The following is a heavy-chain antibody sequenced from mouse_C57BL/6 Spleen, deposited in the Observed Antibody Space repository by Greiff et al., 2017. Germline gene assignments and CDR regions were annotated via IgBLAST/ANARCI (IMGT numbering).Heavy chain of an antibody. CDR3: ARMDGSSFDY. CDR2: INPNNGGT. CDR1: GYTFTDYY. Sequence: VQLQQSGPELVKPGASVKISCKASGYTFTDYYMNWVKQSHGKSLEWIGDINPNNGGTSYNQKFKGKATLTVDKSSSTAYMELRSLTSEDSAVYYCARMDGSSFDYWGQGTTLTVSS. V-gene: IGHV1-26*01. J-gene: IGHJ2*01. D-gene: IGHD1-1*01.